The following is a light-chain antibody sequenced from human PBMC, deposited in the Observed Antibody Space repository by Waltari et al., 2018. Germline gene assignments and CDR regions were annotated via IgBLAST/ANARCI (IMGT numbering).Light chain of an antibody. V-gene: IGLV2-8*01. CDR1: SSDLGGYNF. J-gene: IGLJ2*01. Sequence: QSALTQPPSASGSPGQPVTISCTGTSSDLGGYNFVSWYQHHPGRAPKLLIYDVSKRPSGVPDRFSGSKSGNTASLTVSGLQAEDEGDYYCSSYAGSNNILFGGGTKVTVL. CDR3: SSYAGSNNIL. CDR2: DVS.